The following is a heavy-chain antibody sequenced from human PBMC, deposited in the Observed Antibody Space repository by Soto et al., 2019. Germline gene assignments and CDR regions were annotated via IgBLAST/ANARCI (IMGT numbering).Heavy chain of an antibody. J-gene: IGHJ6*03. CDR1: GYTFTSYG. Sequence: EASVKVSCKASGYTFTSYGISWVRQAPGQGLEWMGWINPNGGATKYAQKFQGRVTVTRDTSIRTVYMELSSLRSDDTAVYYCARESGGATATLDYYYFYMDVWGKGTTVTVSS. CDR2: INPNGGAT. D-gene: IGHD5-12*01. V-gene: IGHV1-2*02. CDR3: ARESGGATATLDYYYFYMDV.